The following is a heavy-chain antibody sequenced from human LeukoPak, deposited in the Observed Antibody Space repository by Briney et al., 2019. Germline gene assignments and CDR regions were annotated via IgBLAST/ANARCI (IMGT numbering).Heavy chain of an antibody. Sequence: PGGSLGLSCAASEFTVSSNYMSWVRQAPGKGLEWVSVIYSGGSTYYADSVKGRFTISRDNSKNTLYLQMNSLRAEDTAVYYCAKDIVIYYDSSGSIDYWGQGTLVTVSS. J-gene: IGHJ4*02. CDR2: IYSGGST. CDR1: EFTVSSNY. CDR3: AKDIVIYYDSSGSIDY. D-gene: IGHD3-22*01. V-gene: IGHV3-66*01.